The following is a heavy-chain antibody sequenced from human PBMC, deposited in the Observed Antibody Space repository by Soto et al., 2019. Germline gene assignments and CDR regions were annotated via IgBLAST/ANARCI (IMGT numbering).Heavy chain of an antibody. Sequence: ASVKVSCKASGYTFTNYAIHWVRQAPGQRLEWMGWINTGNGNTKFSQRFQGRVTITRDTSASTAYMELGSLRSEETAVYYCARDITSWSNWFVPWGQGTLVNVSS. CDR3: ARDITSWSNWFVP. J-gene: IGHJ5*02. CDR2: INTGNGNT. CDR1: GYTFTNYA. V-gene: IGHV1-3*04. D-gene: IGHD6-13*01.